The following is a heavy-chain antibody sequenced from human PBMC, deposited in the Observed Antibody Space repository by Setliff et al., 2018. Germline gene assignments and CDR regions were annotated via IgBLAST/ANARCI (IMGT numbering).Heavy chain of an antibody. V-gene: IGHV4-39*07. D-gene: IGHD3-9*01. CDR2: IYYSGST. CDR1: GGSISSSSYY. CDR3: ARTLYDYDILTGPGYYFDY. Sequence: SETLSLTCTVSGGSISSSSYYWGWIRQPPGKGLEWIGSIYYSGSTYYNSSLKSRVTISVDTSKNQFSLKLSSVTAADTAVYYCARTLYDYDILTGPGYYFDYWGQGTLVTVPQ. J-gene: IGHJ4*02.